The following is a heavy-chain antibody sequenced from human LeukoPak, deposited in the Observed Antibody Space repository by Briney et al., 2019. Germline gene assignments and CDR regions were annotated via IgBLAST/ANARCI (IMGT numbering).Heavy chain of an antibody. D-gene: IGHD6-19*01. CDR1: GGSISSGGYY. J-gene: IGHJ3*02. CDR3: ARDLASRSSDWAYDAFDI. V-gene: IGHV4-31*03. Sequence: TLSLTGTVSGGSISSGGYYWSWIRQHPGKGLEWIGYIYYSGSTYYNPSLKGRVTISVDTSKNQFSPKLSSVTAADTAVYYCARDLASRSSDWAYDAFDIWGQGTMVTVSS. CDR2: IYYSGST.